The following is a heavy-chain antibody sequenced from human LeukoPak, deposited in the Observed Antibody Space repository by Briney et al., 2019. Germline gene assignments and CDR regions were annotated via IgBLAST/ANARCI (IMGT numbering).Heavy chain of an antibody. D-gene: IGHD3-10*01. CDR2: IYFSGST. J-gene: IGHJ4*02. V-gene: IGHV4-61*08. CDR3: ARVLNPWFGEFAFDY. CDR1: GGSISDAAYY. Sequence: PSETLSLTCTVSGGSISDAAYYWSWIRQHPGEGLEWIGYIYFSGSTSYDPSLKSRLTISLDTSKNQFSLKLSSVTAADTAVYYCARVLNPWFGEFAFDYWGQGALVIVSS.